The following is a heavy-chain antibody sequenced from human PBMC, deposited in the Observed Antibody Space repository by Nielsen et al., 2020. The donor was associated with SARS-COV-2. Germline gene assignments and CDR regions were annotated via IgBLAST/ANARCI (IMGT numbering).Heavy chain of an antibody. J-gene: IGHJ4*02. CDR3: AKADYYDSSGSTVDY. Sequence: GGSLRLSCAASGFTLSSYWMHWVRQAPGKGLVWVSRINTDGRWISYADSVKGRFTISRDNAKNSLYLQMNSLRAEDTALYYCAKADYYDSSGSTVDYWGQGTLVTVSS. V-gene: IGHV3-74*01. D-gene: IGHD3-22*01. CDR2: INTDGRWI. CDR1: GFTLSSYW.